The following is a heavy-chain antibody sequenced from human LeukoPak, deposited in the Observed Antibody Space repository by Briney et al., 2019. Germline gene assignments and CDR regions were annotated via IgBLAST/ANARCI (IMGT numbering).Heavy chain of an antibody. J-gene: IGHJ5*02. D-gene: IGHD3-9*01. V-gene: IGHV4-34*12. CDR1: GGSLSGYY. CDR3: AKNGQTGFSFDP. CDR2: GVDRGGT. Sequence: SETLSLTCAVYGGSLSGYYWSWIRQSPGKVLEWIGAGVDRGGTKYNPTLKSQVTISADTSKNQLSLNLNSVTAAEKAVYYCAKNGQTGFSFDPWGQGTLVTVSS.